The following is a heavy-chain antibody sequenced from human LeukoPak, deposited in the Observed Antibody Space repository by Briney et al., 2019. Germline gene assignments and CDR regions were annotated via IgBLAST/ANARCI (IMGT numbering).Heavy chain of an antibody. CDR1: GDSVSSNSAT. CDR2: TYYRSKWYN. D-gene: IGHD6-25*01. J-gene: IGHJ4*02. V-gene: IGHV6-1*01. CDR3: ARAMRIAAAGTFYFDY. Sequence: SQTLSLTCAISGDSVSSNSATWNWIRQSPSRGLEWLGRTYYRSKWYNDYAVSVKSRITINPDTSKNQFSLQLNSVTPEDTAVYYCARAMRIAAAGTFYFDYWGQGTLVTVSS.